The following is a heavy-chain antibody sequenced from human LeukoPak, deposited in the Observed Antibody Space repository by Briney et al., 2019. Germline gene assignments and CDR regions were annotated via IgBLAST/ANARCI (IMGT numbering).Heavy chain of an antibody. CDR3: AREDSNSENF. J-gene: IGHJ4*02. D-gene: IGHD2/OR15-2a*01. V-gene: IGHV1-18*01. CDR2: IAAYNGAT. CDR1: GYPFTSYG. Sequence: ASVTVSCKASGYPFTSYGLTWVRQTPGQGLQWMGWIAAYNGATNYAQIFQGRISMTTDTSTNTGYMKLRSLTSDDTAVYYCAREDSNSENFWGQGTLVTVSS.